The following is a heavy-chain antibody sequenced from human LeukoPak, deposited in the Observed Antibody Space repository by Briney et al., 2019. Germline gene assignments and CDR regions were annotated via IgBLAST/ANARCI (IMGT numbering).Heavy chain of an antibody. Sequence: PGGSLRLSCAASGFTFSDYYMTWIRQAPGKGLEWVSKISSSGSTIYYADSVKGRFTISRDNAKNSLYLQMNSLRVEDTAVYYCARVLGYSTGWYYFDHWGQGTLVTVSS. V-gene: IGHV3-11*01. J-gene: IGHJ4*02. CDR1: GFTFSDYY. CDR3: ARVLGYSTGWYYFDH. CDR2: ISSSGSTI. D-gene: IGHD6-19*01.